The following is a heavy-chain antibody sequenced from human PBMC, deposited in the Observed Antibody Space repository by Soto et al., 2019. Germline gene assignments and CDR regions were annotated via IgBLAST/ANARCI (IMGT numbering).Heavy chain of an antibody. D-gene: IGHD3-10*01. CDR2: IYYGGST. CDR1: GGSISGSSYY. J-gene: IGHJ3*02. CDR3: ARQNGSGRSAFDI. Sequence: SETLSLTCTVSGGSISGSSYYWGCIRQPPGKGLEWIGGIYYGGSTYYNPSLKSRVTISVDTSKDQFSLKLSSVTAADTAVYYCARQNGSGRSAFDIWGQGTMVTVSS. V-gene: IGHV4-39*01.